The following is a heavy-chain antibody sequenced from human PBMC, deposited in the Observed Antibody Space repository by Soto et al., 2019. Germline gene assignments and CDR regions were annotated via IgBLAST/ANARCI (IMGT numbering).Heavy chain of an antibody. CDR1: GGSISRYY. J-gene: IGHJ6*02. CDR3: ARDLWGYCGTDRYPLDV. Sequence: SVTLSLTCTVSGGSISRYYWSWIRQHPGKGLEWIGYMYNTGRTVYNPSFKSRVTISVDTSKNQFSLQLDSVTAADTAVYYFARDLWGYCGTDRYPLDVLGQGTTVTVSS. CDR2: MYNTGRT. D-gene: IGHD2-21*01. V-gene: IGHV4-59*01.